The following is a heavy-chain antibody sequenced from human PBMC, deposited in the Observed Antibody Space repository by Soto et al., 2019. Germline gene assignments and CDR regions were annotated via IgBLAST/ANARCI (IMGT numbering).Heavy chain of an antibody. Sequence: EVQLVESGGGLVQPGGSLRLSCAASGFTFSSYWMSWVRQAPGKGLEWVANIKQDGSEKYYVDSVKGRFTISRDNAKNSLYLQMNSLRAEDTAVYYCAGGSGWYTDPRYYFDYWGQGTLVTVSS. J-gene: IGHJ4*02. CDR2: IKQDGSEK. D-gene: IGHD6-19*01. CDR1: GFTFSSYW. CDR3: AGGSGWYTDPRYYFDY. V-gene: IGHV3-7*01.